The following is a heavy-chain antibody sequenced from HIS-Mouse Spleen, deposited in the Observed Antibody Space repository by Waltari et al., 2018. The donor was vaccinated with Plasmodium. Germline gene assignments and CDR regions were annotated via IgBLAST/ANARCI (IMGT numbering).Heavy chain of an antibody. V-gene: IGHV4-34*01. Sequence: QVQLQQWGAGLLKPSETLSLTCAVYGGSFSGYYWSWLRQPPGKGLEWIGEINHSGSTNDNQALKSRVTISVDTSKNQFSLKRSSVTAADTAVYYCASSGSGSYYYWGQGTLVTVSS. J-gene: IGHJ4*02. CDR3: ASSGSGSYYY. D-gene: IGHD3-10*01. CDR1: GGSFSGYY. CDR2: INHSGST.